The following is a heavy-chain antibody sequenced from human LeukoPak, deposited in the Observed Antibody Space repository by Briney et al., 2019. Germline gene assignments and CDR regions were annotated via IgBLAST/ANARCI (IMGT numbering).Heavy chain of an antibody. D-gene: IGHD6-13*01. V-gene: IGHV3-30*03. CDR1: GFTFSSYS. CDR3: ARTTAAAGFDY. CDR2: ISYDGSNE. Sequence: PGGSLRLSCAASGFTFSSYSMNWVRQAPGKGLEWVAIISYDGSNEYYADSMKGRFTISRDNSKNTLYLQMNGLRGEDTALYYCARTTAAAGFDYWGQGTLVTVSS. J-gene: IGHJ4*02.